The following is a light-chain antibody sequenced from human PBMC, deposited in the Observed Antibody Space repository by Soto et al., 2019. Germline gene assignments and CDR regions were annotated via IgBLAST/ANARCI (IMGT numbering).Light chain of an antibody. J-gene: IGKJ2*01. V-gene: IGKV3-11*01. CDR3: QQRSNWPRT. Sequence: ETVLTQSPATLSLSPGERATLSCRASRNLRNSLACYQQKPGQPPRLLIYDASDRAPGIPVRFSGSGSATEFTLTISSLEPEDFAVYYCQQRSNWPRTFGQGTKVEI. CDR1: RNLRNS. CDR2: DAS.